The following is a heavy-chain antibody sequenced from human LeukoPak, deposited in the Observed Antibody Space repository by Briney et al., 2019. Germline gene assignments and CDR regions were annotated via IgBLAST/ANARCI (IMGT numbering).Heavy chain of an antibody. CDR2: IKQDGSEK. Sequence: GGSLRLSCAASGFTFSSYWMSWVRQAPGKGLEWVANIKQDGSEKYYVDSVKGRFTISRDNAKNPLYLQMNSLRAEDTAVYYSARDRDIVVVPAAIPYYFDYWGQGTLVTVSS. CDR3: ARDRDIVVVPAAIPYYFDY. CDR1: GFTFSSYW. D-gene: IGHD2-2*02. V-gene: IGHV3-7*01. J-gene: IGHJ4*02.